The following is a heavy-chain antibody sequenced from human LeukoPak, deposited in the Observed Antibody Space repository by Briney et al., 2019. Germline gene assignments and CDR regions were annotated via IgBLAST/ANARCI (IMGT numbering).Heavy chain of an antibody. CDR1: RFTFSSYS. Sequence: GGSLRLSCAASRFTFSSYSMNWVRQAPGKGLEWVSSISSSGSYIYYADSVKGRFTISRDNAKNSLYLQMNSLRADDTAVYYCARGGIYDLDDSFDIWGQGTVVTVSS. J-gene: IGHJ3*02. V-gene: IGHV3-21*01. CDR3: ARGGIYDLDDSFDI. CDR2: ISSSGSYI. D-gene: IGHD6-13*01.